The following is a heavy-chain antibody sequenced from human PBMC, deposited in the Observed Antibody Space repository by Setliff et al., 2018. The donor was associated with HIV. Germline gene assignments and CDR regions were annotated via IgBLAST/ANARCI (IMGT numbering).Heavy chain of an antibody. CDR2: IYHSGST. V-gene: IGHV4-38-2*02. D-gene: IGHD5-12*01. J-gene: IGHJ4*02. CDR1: GYSISSGYY. CDR3: ARDLRARTFDY. Sequence: PSETLSLTCTVSGYSISSGYYWGWIRQPPGKGLEWIGSIYHSGSTYYNPSLKSRVTISVDTSKNQFSLKLSSVTAADTAVYYCARDLRARTFDYWGQGLLVTVSS.